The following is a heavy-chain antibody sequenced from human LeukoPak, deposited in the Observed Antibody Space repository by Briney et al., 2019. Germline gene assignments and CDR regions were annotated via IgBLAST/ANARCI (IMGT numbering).Heavy chain of an antibody. CDR1: GFKFDNYG. V-gene: IGHV3-23*01. CDR2: LTDGGTKS. Sequence: PGGSLRLSCTASGFKFDNYGINWVRQAPGKGLEWVSSLTDGGTKSRYADSVQGRFSISGDTSKTTVYLQMNSLRAEDTAVYYCARTQGYFDYWGQGTLVTVSS. CDR3: ARTQGYFDY. J-gene: IGHJ4*02.